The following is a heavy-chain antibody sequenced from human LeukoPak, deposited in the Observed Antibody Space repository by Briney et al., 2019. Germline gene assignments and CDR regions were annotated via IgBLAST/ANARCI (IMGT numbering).Heavy chain of an antibody. V-gene: IGHV3-7*01. CDR2: IKQDGSEK. CDR3: AVNSGYDYGGADY. Sequence: GGSLRLSCAASGFTFSSYWMSWVRQAPGKGLEWVANIKQDGSEKYYVDSVKGRFTIPRDNAKNSLYLQMNSLRAEDTAVYYCAVNSGYDYGGADYWGQGTLVTVSS. D-gene: IGHD5-12*01. CDR1: GFTFSSYW. J-gene: IGHJ4*02.